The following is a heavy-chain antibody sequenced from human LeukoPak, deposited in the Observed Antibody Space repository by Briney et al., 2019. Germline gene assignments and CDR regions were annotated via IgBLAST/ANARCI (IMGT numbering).Heavy chain of an antibody. V-gene: IGHV3-20*04. CDR1: GFTFDEYG. J-gene: IGHJ4*02. CDR2: MNGSGGRP. CDR3: ARLGIASAGRPFDY. Sequence: PGGTLRLSCAASGFTFDEYGMSGVRQAPGKGVEGVSGMNGSGGRPEYADPVKGRFTIYREHAKKSVYLQMNSLRAEDPAWYYCARLGIASAGRPFDYWGQGTLVTVSS. D-gene: IGHD6-13*01.